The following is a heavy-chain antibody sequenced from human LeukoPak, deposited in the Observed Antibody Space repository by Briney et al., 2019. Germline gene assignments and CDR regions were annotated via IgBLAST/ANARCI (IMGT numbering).Heavy chain of an antibody. D-gene: IGHD6-13*01. CDR2: ISSSSNTI. CDR1: GFTFSSYA. J-gene: IGHJ3*02. CDR3: AKDGGSSRYGAFDI. Sequence: GGSLRLSCAASGFTFSSYAMNWVRQAPGKGLEWISYISSSSNTIYYADSVKGRFTISRDNAKNSVYLQMNSLRAEDTAVYYCAKDGGSSRYGAFDIWGQGTMVTVSS. V-gene: IGHV3-48*01.